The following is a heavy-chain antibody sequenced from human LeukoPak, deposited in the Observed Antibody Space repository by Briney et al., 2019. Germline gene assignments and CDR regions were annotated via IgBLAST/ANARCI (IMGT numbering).Heavy chain of an antibody. Sequence: PGGSLRLSCAASGFTFSSYWMSWVRQAPGKGLEWVANIKQDGSEKYYVDSVKGRFTISRDNAKNSLYLQMNSLRAEDTAVYYCASGVVAATLRLVYWGQGTLVTVSS. CDR2: IKQDGSEK. CDR1: GFTFSSYW. J-gene: IGHJ4*02. CDR3: ASGVVAATLRLVY. D-gene: IGHD2-15*01. V-gene: IGHV3-7*01.